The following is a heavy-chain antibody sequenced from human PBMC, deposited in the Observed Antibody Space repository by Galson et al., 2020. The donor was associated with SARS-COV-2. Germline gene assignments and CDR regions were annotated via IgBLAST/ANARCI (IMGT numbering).Heavy chain of an antibody. Sequence: SETLSLTCTVSGGSISSYYWSWIRQPPGKGLEWIGHIYYSGSTNHNPSLMSRVTISVDTSKNQFSLELSSVTAADTAVYYCARDAASSWYNWCDPGGQGTLVTFAS. CDR1: GGSISSYY. CDR2: IYYSGST. CDR3: ARDAASSWYNWCDP. J-gene: IGHJ5*02. V-gene: IGHV4-59*13. D-gene: IGHD6-13*01.